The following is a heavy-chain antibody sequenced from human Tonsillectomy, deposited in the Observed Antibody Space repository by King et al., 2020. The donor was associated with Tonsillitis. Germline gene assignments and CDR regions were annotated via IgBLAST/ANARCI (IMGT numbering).Heavy chain of an antibody. CDR1: GFTFSSYW. J-gene: IGHJ2*01. Sequence: EGKLVEAGGGWVQPGGSLRLSCAASGFTFSSYWMNWVRQAPGKGLEWVANIKQDGSEKYYVDSVKGRFTISRDNAKNSLYLQMNSLRAEDTEMYYCARRLKGVMVYALAYWYFDLWGPGTLVTVSP. V-gene: IGHV3-7*01. CDR2: IKQDGSEK. D-gene: IGHD2-8*01. CDR3: ARRLKGVMVYALAYWYFDL.